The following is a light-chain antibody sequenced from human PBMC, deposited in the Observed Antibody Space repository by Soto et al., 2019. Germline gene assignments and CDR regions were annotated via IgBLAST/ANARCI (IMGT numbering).Light chain of an antibody. J-gene: IGKJ4*01. CDR2: ATS. Sequence: DIQMNQSPSFVSAAGGDRVTLTCRASQDISNLLAWYQQKPGKAPTLLIYATSNLQRGVPSRFTGSGSGTDFTLTISGLQPEDFAVYYCQQRSNWPPGTFGGGTKVDNK. CDR3: QQRSNWPPGT. V-gene: IGKV1-12*01. CDR1: QDISNL.